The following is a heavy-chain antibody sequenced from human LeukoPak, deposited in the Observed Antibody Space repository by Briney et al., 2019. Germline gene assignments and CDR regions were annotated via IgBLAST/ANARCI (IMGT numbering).Heavy chain of an antibody. Sequence: ASVKVSCKASGYSFTSYYMHWVRQAPGQGLEWMGIINPSGGSTSYAQKFQGRVTMTRDMSTGTVYMELSSLRSDDTAVYYCARDPMPRSGSSGGGWFDPWGQGTLVTVSS. CDR2: INPSGGST. V-gene: IGHV1-46*01. CDR3: ARDPMPRSGSSGGGWFDP. D-gene: IGHD1-26*01. J-gene: IGHJ5*02. CDR1: GYSFTSYY.